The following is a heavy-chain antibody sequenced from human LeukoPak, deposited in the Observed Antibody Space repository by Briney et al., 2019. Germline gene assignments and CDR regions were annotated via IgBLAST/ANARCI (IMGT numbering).Heavy chain of an antibody. Sequence: GGSQRLSCAASGFTFSSYWMSWVRQAPGKGLEWVANIKQDGSEKYYVDSVKGRFTISRDNAKNSLYLQMNSLRAEDTAVYYCARESVSYYYDSSGALTEWGQGTLVTVSS. D-gene: IGHD3-22*01. CDR3: ARESVSYYYDSSGALTE. J-gene: IGHJ4*02. V-gene: IGHV3-7*01. CDR2: IKQDGSEK. CDR1: GFTFSSYW.